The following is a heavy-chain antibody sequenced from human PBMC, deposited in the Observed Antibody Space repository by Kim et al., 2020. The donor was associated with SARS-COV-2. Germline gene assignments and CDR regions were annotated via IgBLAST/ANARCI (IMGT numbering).Heavy chain of an antibody. CDR2: ISSSSSYI. CDR1: GFTFSSYS. V-gene: IGHV3-21*01. CDR3: ARDSQAAGMYYGMDV. D-gene: IGHD6-13*01. Sequence: GGSLRLSCAASGFTFSSYSMNWVRQAPGKGLEWVSSISSSSSYIYYADSVKGRFTISRDNAKNSLYLQMNSLRAEDTAGYYCARDSQAAGMYYGMDVWGQGTTVTVSS. J-gene: IGHJ6*02.